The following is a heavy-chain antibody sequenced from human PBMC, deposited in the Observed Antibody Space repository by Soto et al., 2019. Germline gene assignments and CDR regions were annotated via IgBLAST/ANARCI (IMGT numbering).Heavy chain of an antibody. CDR1: GFTFSSYG. CDR2: ISSSTSII. Sequence: GGSLRLSCAASGFTFSSYGMNWVRQAPGKGLEWVSYISSSTSIIYYADSVKGRFTISRDNAKNSLYLQMNSLRDEDTAVYHCARRHYCRGDCTINPDYYYGMDVWGQGTTVTVSS. CDR3: ARRHYCRGDCTINPDYYYGMDV. J-gene: IGHJ6*02. V-gene: IGHV3-48*02. D-gene: IGHD2-21*02.